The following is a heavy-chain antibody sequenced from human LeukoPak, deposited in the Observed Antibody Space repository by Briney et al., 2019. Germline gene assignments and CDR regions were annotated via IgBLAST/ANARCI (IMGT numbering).Heavy chain of an antibody. V-gene: IGHV4-38-2*02. CDR3: ARSGCCSGGSCYSCTYDI. D-gene: IGHD2-15*01. CDR1: GYSISSGYY. Sequence: SETLSLTCTVSGYSISSGYYWGWIRQPPGKGLEWIGSIYHSGSTYYNPSLKSRVTISVDTSKNQLSLKLSSVTAADTAVYYCARSGCCSGGSCYSCTYDIWGQGTMVTVSS. CDR2: IYHSGST. J-gene: IGHJ3*02.